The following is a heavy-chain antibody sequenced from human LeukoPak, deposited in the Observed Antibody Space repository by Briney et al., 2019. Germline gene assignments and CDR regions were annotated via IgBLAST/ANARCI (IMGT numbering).Heavy chain of an antibody. CDR2: ISGSGGST. Sequence: PGGSLRLSCAASGFTFSSYAMSWVRQAPGKGLEWVSAISGSGGSTYYADSVKGRFTISRDNSKNTLYLQMNSLRAEDTAVYYCAKERESYSSGWSLLDYWGQGTLVTVSS. J-gene: IGHJ4*02. CDR1: GFTFSSYA. D-gene: IGHD6-19*01. V-gene: IGHV3-23*01. CDR3: AKERESYSSGWSLLDY.